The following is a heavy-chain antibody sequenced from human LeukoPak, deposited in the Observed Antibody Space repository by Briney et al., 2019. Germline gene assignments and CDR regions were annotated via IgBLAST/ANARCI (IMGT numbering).Heavy chain of an antibody. J-gene: IGHJ4*02. Sequence: SETLSLTCTVSGGPISSYYWSWIRQPPGKGLEWIGFIYYSGSTNYNPSLKSRVTISVDTSKNQFSLKLSSVTAADTAVYFCARGPSSGGPGLPFDYWGQGTLVTVSS. V-gene: IGHV4-59*08. D-gene: IGHD6-19*01. CDR2: IYYSGST. CDR1: GGPISSYY. CDR3: ARGPSSGGPGLPFDY.